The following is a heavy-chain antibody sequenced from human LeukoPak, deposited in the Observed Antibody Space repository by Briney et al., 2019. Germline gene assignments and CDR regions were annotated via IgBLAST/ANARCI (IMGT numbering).Heavy chain of an antibody. CDR3: AVRYYYGSGSYYPDAFDI. J-gene: IGHJ3*02. Sequence: SVKVSCKASGGTFSSYAISWVRQAPGQGLEWMGGIIPIFGTANYAQKFQGRVTITTDESTSTAYMELSSLRSEDTAVYYCAVRYYYGSGSYYPDAFDIWGQGTMVAVSS. D-gene: IGHD3-10*01. V-gene: IGHV1-69*05. CDR1: GGTFSSYA. CDR2: IIPIFGTA.